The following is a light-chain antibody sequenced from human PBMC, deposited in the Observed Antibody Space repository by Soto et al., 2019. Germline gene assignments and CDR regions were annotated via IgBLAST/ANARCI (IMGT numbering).Light chain of an antibody. J-gene: IGKJ5*01. CDR1: QSVSGSY. V-gene: IGKV3-15*01. Sequence: EIVLTQSPGALSLSPGERDTLSCRASQSVSGSYLAWYQQKPGRAPRLLIYGASSRATGIPVRFSGSGSGTEFTLTISSLQSEEFAVYYCQQYNNWPLTFGQGTRLEI. CDR2: GAS. CDR3: QQYNNWPLT.